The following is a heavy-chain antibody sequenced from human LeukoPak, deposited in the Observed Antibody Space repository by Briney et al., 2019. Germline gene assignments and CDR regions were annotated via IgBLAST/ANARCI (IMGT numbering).Heavy chain of an antibody. J-gene: IGHJ4*02. CDR3: AHRPPQSRFLEWLSTPYFDY. CDR2: XNYDN. D-gene: IGHD3-3*01. Sequence: XNYDNRYSPSLKSRLTITKDTSKNQLVLTITNMDPVDTATYYCAHRPPQSRFLEWLSTPYFDYWGQGTLVTVSS. V-gene: IGHV2-5*01.